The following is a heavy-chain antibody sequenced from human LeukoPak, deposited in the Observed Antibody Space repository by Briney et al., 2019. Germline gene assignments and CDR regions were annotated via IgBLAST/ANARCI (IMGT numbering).Heavy chain of an antibody. CDR3: ARRAPRSPYFDY. V-gene: IGHV3-11*04. CDR2: MSSGGTI. CDR1: GFTFSDHY. Sequence: GGSLRLSCAASGFTFSDHYMSWIRQAPGKGLEWVSYMSSGGTIYYADSVKGRFTISRDNAKNSLYLQMNSLRPEDTAVYYCARRAPRSPYFDYWGQGTLVTVSS. D-gene: IGHD6-6*01. J-gene: IGHJ4*02.